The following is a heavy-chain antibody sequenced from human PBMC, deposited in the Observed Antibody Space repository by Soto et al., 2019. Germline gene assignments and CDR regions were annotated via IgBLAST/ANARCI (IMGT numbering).Heavy chain of an antibody. CDR1: GGSFSGYY. J-gene: IGHJ6*02. V-gene: IGHV4-34*01. Sequence: QVQLQQWGAGLLKPSETLSLTCAVYGGSFSGYYWSWIRQPPGKGLEWFGEINHSGSTNYKPSLKSRVTIAVDTSKNQFSLKLSSVTAADTAVYYCARGPSIMIKFGGALGMDVWGQGTTVTVSS. D-gene: IGHD3-16*01. CDR3: ARGPSIMIKFGGALGMDV. CDR2: INHSGST.